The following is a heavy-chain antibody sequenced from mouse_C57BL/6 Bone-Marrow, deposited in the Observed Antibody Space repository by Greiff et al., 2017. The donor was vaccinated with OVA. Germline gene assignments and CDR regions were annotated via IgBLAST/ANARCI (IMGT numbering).Heavy chain of an antibody. Sequence: EVQGVESGGGLVKPGGSLKLSCAASGFTFSDYGMHWVRQAPEKGLEWVAYISSGSSTIYYADTVKGRFTISRYNAKNTLFLQMTRLRSEDTAMYYCSRFSTTVVGEYYAMDYWGQGTSVTVSS. D-gene: IGHD1-1*01. CDR1: GFTFSDYG. V-gene: IGHV5-17*01. J-gene: IGHJ4*01. CDR2: ISSGSSTI. CDR3: SRFSTTVVGEYYAMDY.